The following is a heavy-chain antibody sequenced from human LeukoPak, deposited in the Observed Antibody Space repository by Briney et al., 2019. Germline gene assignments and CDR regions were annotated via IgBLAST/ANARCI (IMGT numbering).Heavy chain of an antibody. CDR2: IYYSGST. CDR3: ARDPAVDCSGGSCYGINWFDP. D-gene: IGHD2-15*01. V-gene: IGHV4-59*12. Sequence: SETLSLTCTVSGGSISSYYWSWIRQPPGKGLEWIGYIYYSGSTNYNPSLKSRVTMSVDTSKNQFSLKLSSVTAADTAVYYCARDPAVDCSGGSCYGINWFDPWGQGTLVTVSS. CDR1: GGSISSYY. J-gene: IGHJ5*02.